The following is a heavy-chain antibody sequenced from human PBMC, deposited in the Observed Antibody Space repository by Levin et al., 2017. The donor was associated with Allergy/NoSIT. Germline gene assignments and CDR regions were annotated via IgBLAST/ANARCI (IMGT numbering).Heavy chain of an antibody. J-gene: IGHJ4*02. CDR3: ARGRSVVGPGDYFDY. CDR1: GFSISSAYY. Sequence: ESLKISCTVSGFSISSAYYWGWIRQPPGKGLEWIGNIFHSGSTNYNPSLKSRVTISVDTSKNQLSLKVNSVTAADTAVYYCARGRSVVGPGDYFDYWGQGTLVTVSS. D-gene: IGHD6-19*01. CDR2: IFHSGST. V-gene: IGHV4-38-2*02.